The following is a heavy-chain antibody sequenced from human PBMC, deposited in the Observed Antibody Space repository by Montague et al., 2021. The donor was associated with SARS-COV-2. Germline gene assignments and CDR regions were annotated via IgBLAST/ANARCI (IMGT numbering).Heavy chain of an antibody. CDR1: GFSLISDGVG. J-gene: IGHJ4*02. V-gene: IGHV2-5*01. D-gene: IGHD7-27*01. CDR2: IFWNDDK. Sequence: PALVKPTQTLTLTCTFSGFSLISDGVGVGWIRQPPGKALEWLAPIFWNDDKRYNSSLKNRLTVTKDTSKNQVVLTMTNMDPLDTGTYYCAHSLLFSSLGDLDSWGQGTLVTVAS. CDR3: AHSLLFSSLGDLDS.